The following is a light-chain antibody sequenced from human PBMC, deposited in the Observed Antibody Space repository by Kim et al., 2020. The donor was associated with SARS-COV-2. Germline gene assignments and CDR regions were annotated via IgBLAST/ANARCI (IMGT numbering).Light chain of an antibody. CDR3: QQYRSSSPWT. J-gene: IGKJ1*01. Sequence: GDRVTITCRASQSVGNWLAWYQQKPGRAPKLLIYEVSNLESGVPSRFSGSGSGTEFTLAISSLQPDDFATYYCQQYRSSSPWTFGQGTKVDIK. V-gene: IGKV1-5*01. CDR1: QSVGNW. CDR2: EVS.